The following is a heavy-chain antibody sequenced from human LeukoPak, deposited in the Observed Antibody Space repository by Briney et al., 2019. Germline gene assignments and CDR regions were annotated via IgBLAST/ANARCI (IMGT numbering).Heavy chain of an antibody. CDR1: GFTFSSYA. V-gene: IGHV3-23*01. CDR3: TKAGPNYFDY. CDR2: ISGSGGST. J-gene: IGHJ4*02. Sequence: PRGSLRLSCAASGFTFSSYAMSWVRQAPGKGLEWVSAISGSGGSTYHADSVKGRFTISRDNSKNTLYLQMNSLRADDTAVYYCTKAGPNYFDYWGQGTLVTVSS.